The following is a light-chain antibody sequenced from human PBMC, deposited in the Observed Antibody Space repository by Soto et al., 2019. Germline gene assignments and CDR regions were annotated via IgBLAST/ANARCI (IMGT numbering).Light chain of an antibody. V-gene: IGKV1-5*01. CDR3: QQYNSYSAT. J-gene: IGKJ1*01. CDR1: QSISSW. CDR2: DAS. Sequence: IQMTQSPSTLSASVGDRVTITGRASQSISSWLAWYQQKPGKAPKLLIYDASSLESGVPSRFSGSGSGTEFALTISSLQPDDFATYYCQQYNSYSATFGQGTKVDIK.